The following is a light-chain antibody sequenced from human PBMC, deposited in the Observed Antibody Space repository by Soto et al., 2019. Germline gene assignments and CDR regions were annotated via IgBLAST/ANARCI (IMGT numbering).Light chain of an antibody. CDR3: QQSNNWPYT. CDR2: GAS. Sequence: EIVMTQSPGTLSVSPGERATLSCRASQSVSHKLAWYQQKPGQAPRLLFYGASTRATGIPAWFSGSGSGTDFTLTISSLQSEDFAVYYCQQSNNWPYTFGQGTKLEIK. V-gene: IGKV3-15*01. CDR1: QSVSHK. J-gene: IGKJ2*01.